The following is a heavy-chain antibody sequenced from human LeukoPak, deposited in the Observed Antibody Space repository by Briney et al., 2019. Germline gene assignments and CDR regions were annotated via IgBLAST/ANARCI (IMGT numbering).Heavy chain of an antibody. J-gene: IGHJ4*02. CDR2: ISGSGGST. Sequence: PGGSLRLSCAASGFTFSSYAVSWVRQAPGKGLEWVSAISGSGGSTYYADSVKGRFTISRDNSENTLYPQMNSLRAEDTAVYYCAKLSYSSGWYSLLPARPYYFDYWGQGTLVTVSS. CDR3: AKLSYSSGWYSLLPARPYYFDY. D-gene: IGHD6-19*01. V-gene: IGHV3-23*01. CDR1: GFTFSSYA.